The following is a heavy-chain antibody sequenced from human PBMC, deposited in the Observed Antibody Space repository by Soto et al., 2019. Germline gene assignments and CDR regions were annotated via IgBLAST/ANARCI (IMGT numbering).Heavy chain of an antibody. CDR1: GFTFSNAW. CDR2: FKSKTDGGTT. D-gene: IGHD1-26*01. V-gene: IGHV3-15*07. CDR3: TTDRRVQSIVGVQYYYYGMDV. J-gene: IGHJ6*02. Sequence: GGSLRLSCAASGFTFSNAWMNWVRQAPGKGLEWVGRFKSKTDGGTTDYAAPVKGRFTISRDDSKNTLYLQMNSLKTEDTAVYYCTTDRRVQSIVGVQYYYYGMDVWGQGTTVTVSS.